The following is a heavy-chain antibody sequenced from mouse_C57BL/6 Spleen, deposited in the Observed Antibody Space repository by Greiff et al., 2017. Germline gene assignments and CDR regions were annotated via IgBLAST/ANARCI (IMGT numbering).Heavy chain of an antibody. J-gene: IGHJ3*01. D-gene: IGHD2-1*01. CDR1: GYTFTSYG. CDR2: IYPRSGNN. V-gene: IGHV1-81*01. CDR3: LFYSRAY. Sequence: VQLQQSGAELARPGASVKLSCKASGYTFTSYGISWVKQRTGQGLEWIGEIYPRSGNNYYNEKFKGKATLTADKSSSTAYMELRSLTSEDSAVYFCLFYSRAYWGQGTLVTVSA.